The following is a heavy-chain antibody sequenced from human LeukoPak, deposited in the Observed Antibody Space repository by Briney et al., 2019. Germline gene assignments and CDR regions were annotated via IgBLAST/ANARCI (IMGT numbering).Heavy chain of an antibody. J-gene: IGHJ4*02. D-gene: IGHD1-26*01. Sequence: PGGSLRLSCAASGFAFSSHSMNWVRQAPGKGLEWVSSISSSSSYIYYADSVKGRFTISRDNAKNSLYLQMNSLRAEDTAVYYCARDAMSGNYDSDYWGQGTLVTVSS. CDR2: ISSSSSYI. CDR1: GFAFSSHS. V-gene: IGHV3-21*01. CDR3: ARDAMSGNYDSDY.